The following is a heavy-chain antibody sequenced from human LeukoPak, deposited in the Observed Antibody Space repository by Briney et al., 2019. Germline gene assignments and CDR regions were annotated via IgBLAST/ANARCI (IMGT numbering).Heavy chain of an antibody. V-gene: IGHV1-2*02. Sequence: ASVKVSCKASGYTFTGYYMHWVRQAPGHGFEWMGWVNPRNGGTHYAQNFQGRVTITGDTSITTAYMELASLTSDDTAVYYCATGLQYGLWGVPYFYYMHAWGEGTTVTVSS. CDR3: ATGLQYGLWGVPYFYYMHA. J-gene: IGHJ6*03. CDR2: VNPRNGGT. CDR1: GYTFTGYY. D-gene: IGHD3-10*01.